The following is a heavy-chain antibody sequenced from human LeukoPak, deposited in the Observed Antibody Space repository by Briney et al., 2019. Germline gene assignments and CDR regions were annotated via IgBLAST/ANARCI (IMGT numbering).Heavy chain of an antibody. CDR3: ASARGRAIDH. D-gene: IGHD1-26*01. CDR1: GYSFIDFY. CDR2: INSNTGGA. V-gene: IGHV1-2*02. J-gene: IGHJ4*02. Sequence: ASVKASCKASGYSFIDFYIHWVRQAPGQGPEWMGWINSNTGGANSAQKFQGRVTMTRETSISTAYMELTSLRSDDTAIYYCASARGRAIDHWGQGTLVIVSS.